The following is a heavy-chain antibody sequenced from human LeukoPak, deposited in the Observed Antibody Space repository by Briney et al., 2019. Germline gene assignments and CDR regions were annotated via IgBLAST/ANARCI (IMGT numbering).Heavy chain of an antibody. V-gene: IGHV3-23*01. CDR2: ISGSGGST. CDR3: AKVPHYMDY. Sequence: GGSLGLSCAASGFTFSSYSMNWVRQAPGKGLEGVSAISGSGGSTYYADSVKGRFTSSRDNSKNTLYLQMNSLRAEDTAVYYCAKVPHYMDYWGQGTLVTVSS. J-gene: IGHJ4*02. CDR1: GFTFSSYS.